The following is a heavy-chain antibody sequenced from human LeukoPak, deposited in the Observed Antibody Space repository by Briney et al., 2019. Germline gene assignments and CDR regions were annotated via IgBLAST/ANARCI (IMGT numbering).Heavy chain of an antibody. D-gene: IGHD1-7*01. CDR3: ARGNYPTDY. Sequence: SETLSLTCTLSGGSISSYYWSWIRQPPGKGLEWIGYIYYSGSTNYNPSLKSRVTISVDTSKNQFSPKLSSVTAADTAVYYCARGNYPTDYWGQGTLVTVSS. J-gene: IGHJ4*02. CDR2: IYYSGST. CDR1: GGSISSYY. V-gene: IGHV4-59*01.